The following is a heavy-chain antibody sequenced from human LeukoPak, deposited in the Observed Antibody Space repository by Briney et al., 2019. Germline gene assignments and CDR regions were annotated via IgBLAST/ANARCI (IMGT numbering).Heavy chain of an antibody. CDR1: GFTFSSYA. CDR3: ARDRRYCSSTSCRSGYYYYYGMDV. V-gene: IGHV3-23*01. D-gene: IGHD2-2*01. J-gene: IGHJ6*02. CDR2: ISGSGGST. Sequence: GRSLRLSCAASGFTFSSYAMSWVRQAPGKGLEWVSVISGSGGSTYYADSVKGRFTISRDNSKNTLYLKMNSLRAEDTAVYYCARDRRYCSSTSCRSGYYYYYGMDVWGQGTTVTVSS.